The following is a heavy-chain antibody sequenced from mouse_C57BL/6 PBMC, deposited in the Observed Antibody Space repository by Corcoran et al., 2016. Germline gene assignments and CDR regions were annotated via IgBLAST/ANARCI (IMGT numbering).Heavy chain of an antibody. D-gene: IGHD4-1*01. V-gene: IGHV1-62-2*01. CDR3: ARWDWEDFDY. Sequence: QVQLQQSGAELVKPGASVKLSCKASGYTFTEYTIHWVKQRSGQGLEWIGWFYPGSGSIKYNEKFKGKATFTADTSSNTAYMQLSSLTTEDSAIYYCARWDWEDFDYWGQGTTLTVSS. CDR1: GYTFTEYT. J-gene: IGHJ2*01. CDR2: FYPGSGSI.